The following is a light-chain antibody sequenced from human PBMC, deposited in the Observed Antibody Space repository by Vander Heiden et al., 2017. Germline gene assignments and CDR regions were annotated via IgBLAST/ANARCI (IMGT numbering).Light chain of an antibody. CDR1: QSVLYSSNNKNY. CDR2: WAS. J-gene: IGKJ3*01. Sequence: DIVMTQSPDSPAVSLGERATINCKSSQSVLYSSNNKNYLAWYQHKPGQPPKLLIYWASTRGSGVPDRFSGSGSGTDFTLTISSLQAEDVAVYYCQQYYSSPLTFGPGTKVDIK. CDR3: QQYYSSPLT. V-gene: IGKV4-1*01.